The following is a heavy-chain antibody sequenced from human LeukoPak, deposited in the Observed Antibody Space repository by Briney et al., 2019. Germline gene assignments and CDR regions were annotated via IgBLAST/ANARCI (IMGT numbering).Heavy chain of an antibody. Sequence: ASVKVSCKASGYTFTSYYMHWVRQAPGQGLGWMGIINPSGGSTSYAQKFQGRVTMTRDMSTSTVYMELSSLRSEDTAVYYCARNSRVIFGVVTRYYYYYMDVWGKGTTVTVSS. D-gene: IGHD3-3*01. CDR3: ARNSRVIFGVVTRYYYYYMDV. V-gene: IGHV1-46*01. J-gene: IGHJ6*03. CDR2: INPSGGST. CDR1: GYTFTSYY.